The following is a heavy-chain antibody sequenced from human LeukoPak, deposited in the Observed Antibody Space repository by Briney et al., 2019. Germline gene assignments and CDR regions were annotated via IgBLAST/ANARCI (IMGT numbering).Heavy chain of an antibody. D-gene: IGHD6-13*01. CDR3: ARGVYIAAAQYGY. J-gene: IGHJ4*02. CDR2: IYYSGTT. Sequence: TSETLSLTCTVSGGSISSYYWSWIRQPPGKGLEWIGYIYYSGTTNYDPSLKSRVTISVDTSKNQFSLKLSSVTAADTAVYYCARGVYIAAAQYGYWGQGTLVTVSS. CDR1: GGSISSYY. V-gene: IGHV4-59*01.